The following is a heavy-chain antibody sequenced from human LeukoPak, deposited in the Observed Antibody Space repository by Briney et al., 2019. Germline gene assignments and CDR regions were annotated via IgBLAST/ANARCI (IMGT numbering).Heavy chain of an antibody. Sequence: GGPLRLSCAASGFTFSSYEMNWVRQAPGKGLEWVSYISSSGSTIYYADSVKGRFTISRDNAKNSLYLQMNSLRAEDTAVYYCAELGITMIGGVWGKGTTVTISS. CDR3: AELGITMIGGV. CDR1: GFTFSSYE. V-gene: IGHV3-48*03. CDR2: ISSSGSTI. J-gene: IGHJ6*04. D-gene: IGHD3-10*02.